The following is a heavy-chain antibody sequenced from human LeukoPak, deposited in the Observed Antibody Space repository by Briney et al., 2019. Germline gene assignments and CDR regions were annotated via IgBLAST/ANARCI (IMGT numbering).Heavy chain of an antibody. V-gene: IGHV3-23*01. D-gene: IGHD6-13*01. J-gene: IGHJ4*02. Sequence: EGSLRLSCAASGFTFSNYAMSWVRQAPGKGLEWVSTISGSSGSTYYADSVKGRFTISRDNSKNTLYLQMNSLRAEDTVVYYCAKDGFAAAGTGYFDYWGQGTLVTVSS. CDR2: ISGSSGST. CDR1: GFTFSNYA. CDR3: AKDGFAAAGTGYFDY.